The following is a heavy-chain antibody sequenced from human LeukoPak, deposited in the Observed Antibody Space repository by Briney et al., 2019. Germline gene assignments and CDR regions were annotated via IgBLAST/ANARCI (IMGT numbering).Heavy chain of an antibody. Sequence: PGGSLSLSCAASGFPFSSYWMHWVRQAPGKGLVWVSRINSDGSSTSYADSVKGRFTISRDNAKNTLYLQMNSLRAEDTAVYYCARPPYYYDSSGYLGYWGQGTLVTVSS. D-gene: IGHD3-22*01. CDR2: INSDGSST. CDR3: ARPPYYYDSSGYLGY. CDR1: GFPFSSYW. J-gene: IGHJ4*02. V-gene: IGHV3-74*01.